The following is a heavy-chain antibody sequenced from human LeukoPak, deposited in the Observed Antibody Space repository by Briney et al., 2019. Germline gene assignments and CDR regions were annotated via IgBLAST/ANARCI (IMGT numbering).Heavy chain of an antibody. Sequence: EGSLRLSFAASGFTFSSYAMSWVRQAPGKGLEWVSAISGSGGSTYYADSVKGRFTISRDNSKNTLYLQMNSLRAEDTAVYYCAKDRSGVYCSSTSCFNWFDPWGQGTLVTVSS. CDR3: AKDRSGVYCSSTSCFNWFDP. V-gene: IGHV3-23*01. CDR1: GFTFSSYA. J-gene: IGHJ5*02. D-gene: IGHD2-2*01. CDR2: ISGSGGST.